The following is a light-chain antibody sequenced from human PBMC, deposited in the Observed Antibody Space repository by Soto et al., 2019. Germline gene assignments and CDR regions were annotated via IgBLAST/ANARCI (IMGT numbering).Light chain of an antibody. V-gene: IGLV2-11*01. J-gene: IGLJ3*02. CDR1: SSDVGGYNY. CDR2: DVN. CDR3: CSYAGSYSWV. Sequence: QSALTQPRSVSGSPGQSVTISCTGTSSDVGGYNYVSWYQQHPGKAPKLMIFDVNKRPSGVPDRISGSKSGNTASLTISGLQSEDEADYYCCSYAGSYSWVFGGGTKVTVL.